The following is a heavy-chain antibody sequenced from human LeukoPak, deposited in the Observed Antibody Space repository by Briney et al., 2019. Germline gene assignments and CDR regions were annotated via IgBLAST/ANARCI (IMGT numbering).Heavy chain of an antibody. J-gene: IGHJ4*02. Sequence: GGSLRLSCAASGFTFSSYDMHWARQATGNGLKWVSAIGTAGAPYSPGSVKGRFTISRENAKTSLYLQMNSLRAGDTAVYYCARTVGSGWYYFDYWGQGTLVTVSS. V-gene: IGHV3-13*05. CDR3: ARTVGSGWYYFDY. D-gene: IGHD6-19*01. CDR2: IGTAGAP. CDR1: GFTFSSYD.